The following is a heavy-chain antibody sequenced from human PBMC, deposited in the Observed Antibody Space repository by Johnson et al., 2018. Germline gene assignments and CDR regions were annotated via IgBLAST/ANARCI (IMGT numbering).Heavy chain of an antibody. Sequence: QVQLGESGGGLVQPGRSLRLSCAASGFTFSSYGMHWVRQAPGKGLEWVAVISYDGSNKYYADSVKGRFTISRDNSKNTLYLQMNSLRAEDTAWYYCAREWVAAAGQEYFQHWGQGTLVTVSS. V-gene: IGHV3-30*03. CDR3: AREWVAAAGQEYFQH. CDR1: GFTFSSYG. D-gene: IGHD6-13*01. J-gene: IGHJ1*01. CDR2: ISYDGSNK.